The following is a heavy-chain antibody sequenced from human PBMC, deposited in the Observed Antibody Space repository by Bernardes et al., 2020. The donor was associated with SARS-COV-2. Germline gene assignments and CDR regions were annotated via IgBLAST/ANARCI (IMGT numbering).Heavy chain of an antibody. V-gene: IGHV3-30*18. CDR1: GFTFSSYG. CDR2: ISYDGSNK. CDR3: AKDQSSGRYGDAFDI. D-gene: IGHD6-19*01. Sequence: SLMRSCAASGFTFSSYGMHWVRQAPGKGLEWVAVISYDGSNKYYADSVKGRFTISRDNSKNTLYLQMNSLRAEDTAVYYCAKDQSSGRYGDAFDIWGQGTMVTVSS. J-gene: IGHJ3*02.